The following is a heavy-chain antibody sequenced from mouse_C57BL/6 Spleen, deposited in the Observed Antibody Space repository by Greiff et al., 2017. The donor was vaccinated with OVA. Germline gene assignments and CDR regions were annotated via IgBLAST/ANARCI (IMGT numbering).Heavy chain of an antibody. CDR1: GFTFSNYW. CDR3: SDFSCYCSSCWYFDV. Sequence: EVKLVESGGGLVQPGGSMKLSCVASGFTFSNYWMNWVRQSPEKGLEWVAQIRLKSDNYATHYAESVKGRFTISRDDSKSSVYLQMNNLRADDTGISSFSDFSCYCSSCWYFDVWGTGTTVTVSS. J-gene: IGHJ1*03. V-gene: IGHV6-3*01. D-gene: IGHD1-1*01. CDR2: IRLKSDNYAT.